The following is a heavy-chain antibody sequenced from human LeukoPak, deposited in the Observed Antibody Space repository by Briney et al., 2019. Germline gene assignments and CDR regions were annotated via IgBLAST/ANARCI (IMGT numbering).Heavy chain of an antibody. J-gene: IGHJ4*02. CDR1: GFTFDDYA. D-gene: IGHD6-13*01. V-gene: IGHV3-9*01. CDR3: AKGEYIAAAASFDY. CDR2: ISWNSGSI. Sequence: GGSLRLSCAASGFTFDDYAMHWVRQAPGKGLEWVSGISWNSGSIGYADSVKGRFTISRDNAKNSLYLQMNSLRAEDTALYYCAKGEYIAAAASFDYWGQGTLVTVSS.